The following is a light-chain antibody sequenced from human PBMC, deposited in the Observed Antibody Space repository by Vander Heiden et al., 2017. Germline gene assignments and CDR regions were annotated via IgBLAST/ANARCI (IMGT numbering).Light chain of an antibody. CDR3: CSYAGSYSVV. CDR2: EVS. CDR1: GSDVGGYNY. Sequence: QSALTQPRSVSGSPGQSATISCTGTGSDVGGYNYVSWYQQHPSTAPKLMIYEVSKRPSVVPDRSSGSKSGTTASLTMSGLQAEDEADYYCCSYAGSYSVVFGGGTKLTVL. V-gene: IGLV2-11*01. J-gene: IGLJ2*01.